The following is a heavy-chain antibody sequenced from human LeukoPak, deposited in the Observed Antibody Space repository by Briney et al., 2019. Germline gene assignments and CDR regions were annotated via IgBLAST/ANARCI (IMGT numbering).Heavy chain of an antibody. CDR2: ISYDGSNK. CDR3: ARDPTITGKRDY. CDR1: GFTFSNYG. J-gene: IGHJ4*02. V-gene: IGHV3-30*03. D-gene: IGHD1-20*01. Sequence: PGGSLRLSCAASGFTFSNYGMHWVRQAPGKGLEWVAVISYDGSNKYYADSVKGRFTISRDNSKNTLYLQMNSLRAEDTAVYYCARDPTITGKRDYWGQGTLVTVSS.